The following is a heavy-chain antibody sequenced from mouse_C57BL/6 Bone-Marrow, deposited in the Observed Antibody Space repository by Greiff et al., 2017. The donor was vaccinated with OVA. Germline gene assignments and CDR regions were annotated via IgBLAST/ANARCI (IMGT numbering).Heavy chain of an antibody. CDR3: AREWSYYGSSRYFDV. CDR2: ISYDGSN. Sequence: ESGPGLVKPSQSLSLTCSVTGYSITSGYYWNWIRQFPGNKLEWMGYISYDGSNNYNPSLKNRISITRDTSKNQFFLKLNSVTTEDTATYYCAREWSYYGSSRYFDVWGTGTTVTVSS. CDR1: GYSITSGYY. D-gene: IGHD1-1*01. V-gene: IGHV3-6*01. J-gene: IGHJ1*03.